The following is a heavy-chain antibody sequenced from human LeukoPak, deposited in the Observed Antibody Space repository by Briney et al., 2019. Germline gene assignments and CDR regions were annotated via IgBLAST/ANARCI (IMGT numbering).Heavy chain of an antibody. V-gene: IGHV3-23*01. J-gene: IGHJ6*02. CDR1: GFTFSSYE. CDR2: MSGSGGST. Sequence: GGSLRLSCAASGFTFSSYEMNWVRQAPGKGLEWVSGMSGSGGSTYYADSVKGRFTISRDNAKNTLYLQMNSLRAEETAVYYCARVLGATTKRYYYYGLDVWGQGSTVTVSS. CDR3: ARVLGATTKRYYYYGLDV. D-gene: IGHD1-26*01.